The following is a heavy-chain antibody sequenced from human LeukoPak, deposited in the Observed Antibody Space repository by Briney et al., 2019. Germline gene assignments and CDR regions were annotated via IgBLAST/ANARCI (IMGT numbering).Heavy chain of an antibody. CDR1: GGSISSYY. CDR2: IYYSGST. J-gene: IGHJ4*02. V-gene: IGHV4-59*01. Sequence: SETLSLTCTVSGGSISSYYWSWIRQPPGKGLEWIGYIYYSGSTNYNPSLKSRVTISVDTSKNQFSLKLSSVTAADTAAYYCAREPPPLYYDSPGPDYYFDYWGQGTLVTVSS. CDR3: AREPPPLYYDSPGPDYYFDY. D-gene: IGHD3-22*01.